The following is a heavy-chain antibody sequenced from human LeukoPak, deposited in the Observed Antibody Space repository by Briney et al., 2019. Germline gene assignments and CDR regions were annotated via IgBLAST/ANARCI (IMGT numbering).Heavy chain of an antibody. J-gene: IGHJ6*02. CDR3: ARVGQDYYYGMDI. Sequence: GGSLRLSCAASGFIFSDYYMSWIRQAPGKGLEWVSYISAVTGYTNYGDSVKGRFTISGDNAKNSLYLQMDSLRAGDTAVYYCARVGQDYYYGMDIWGQGTTVTVSS. CDR2: ISAVTGYT. CDR1: GFIFSDYY. V-gene: IGHV3-11*06.